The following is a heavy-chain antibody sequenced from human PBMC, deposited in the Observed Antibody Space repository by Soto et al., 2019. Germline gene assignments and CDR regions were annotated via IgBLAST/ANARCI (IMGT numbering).Heavy chain of an antibody. CDR2: IFHTGTS. D-gene: IGHD3-22*01. CDR3: ARVLGYDANGYFLAAFDL. CDR1: GASLSSGNYY. Sequence: QVQLQESGPGLAKPSQTLSLTCTVSGASLSSGNYYWTWIRQVPGKDLEWMGHIFHTGTSFSTPSLRSRLRMSIDTSDNQFSLTLSSVTAADTAVYYCARVLGYDANGYFLAAFDLWGQGTMVSVSA. J-gene: IGHJ3*01. V-gene: IGHV4-30-4*01.